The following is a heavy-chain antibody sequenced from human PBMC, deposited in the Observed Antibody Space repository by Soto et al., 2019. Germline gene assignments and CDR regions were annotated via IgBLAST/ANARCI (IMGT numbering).Heavy chain of an antibody. CDR2: IKHSGST. Sequence: QVQLQQWGAGLLKPSENLSLTCAVYGGSFSGYYWTWIRQPPGTGLEWIGEIKHSGSTNYNPSLKSRVTISVDTSKNQFSLKLTAVTAADTAVYYCARDKITGLFDYWGQGTLVTVSS. J-gene: IGHJ4*02. CDR1: GGSFSGYY. CDR3: ARDKITGLFDY. D-gene: IGHD2-8*02. V-gene: IGHV4-34*01.